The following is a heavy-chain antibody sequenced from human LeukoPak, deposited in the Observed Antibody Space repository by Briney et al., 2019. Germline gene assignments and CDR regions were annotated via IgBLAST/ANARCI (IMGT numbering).Heavy chain of an antibody. V-gene: IGHV1-24*01. CDR2: FDPGAGEI. CDR1: GYTLTDLS. CDR3: AAGGIYSLLDY. Sequence: GASVKVSCKISGYTLTDLSMHWVRQAPGKGLEWMGGFDPGAGEILYAQQFQGRVTMTEDTSTDTAYMELTSLRSEDSGVYFCAAGGIYSLLDYWGQGTLVTVSS. J-gene: IGHJ4*02. D-gene: IGHD3-10*01.